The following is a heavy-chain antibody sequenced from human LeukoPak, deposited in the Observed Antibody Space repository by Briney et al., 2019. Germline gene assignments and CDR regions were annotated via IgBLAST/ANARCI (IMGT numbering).Heavy chain of an antibody. CDR3: ATAGNYRFDD. Sequence: GGSLSLSCAASGFTFSNYWVHWVRQAPGKGLVWVSRINPDGSTINYADSVKGRFTISRDNAKNTLYLQMNSLRAEDTAVYYCATAGNYRFDDWGQGTLVTVSS. CDR1: GFTFSNYW. D-gene: IGHD1-7*01. J-gene: IGHJ4*02. CDR2: INPDGSTI. V-gene: IGHV3-74*01.